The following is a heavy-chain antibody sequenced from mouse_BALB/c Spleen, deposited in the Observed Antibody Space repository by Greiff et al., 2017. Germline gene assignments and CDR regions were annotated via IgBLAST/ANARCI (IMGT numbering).Heavy chain of an antibody. J-gene: IGHJ3*01. CDR1: GFTFSSYA. V-gene: IGHV5-9-4*01. Sequence: EVQLVESGGGLVKPGGSLTLSCAASGFTFSSYAMSWVRQSPEKRLEWVAEISSGGSYTYYPDTVTGRFTISRDNAKNTLYLEMSSLRSEDTAMYYCAARPFYDCEGWFAYWGQGTLVTVSA. CDR3: AARPFYDCEGWFAY. CDR2: ISSGGSYT. D-gene: IGHD2-4*01.